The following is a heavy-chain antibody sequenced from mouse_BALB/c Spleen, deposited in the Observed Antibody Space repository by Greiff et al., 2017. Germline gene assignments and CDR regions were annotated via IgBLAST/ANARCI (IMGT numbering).Heavy chain of an antibody. J-gene: IGHJ3*01. V-gene: IGHV3-6*02. CDR3: ARERYSLAY. Sequence: EVQLQESGPGLVKPSQSLSLTCSVTGYSITSGYYWNWIRQFPGNKLEWMGYISYDGSNNYNPSLKNRIPITRDTSKNQFFLKLNSVTTEDTATYYCARERYSLAYWGQGTLVTVSA. CDR2: ISYDGSN. CDR1: GYSITSGYY.